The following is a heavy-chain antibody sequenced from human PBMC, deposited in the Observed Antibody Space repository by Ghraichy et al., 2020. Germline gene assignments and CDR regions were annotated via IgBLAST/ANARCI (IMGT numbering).Heavy chain of an antibody. J-gene: IGHJ5*02. CDR1: GYSISSGYY. Sequence: SETLSLTCTVSGYSISSGYYWGWIRQPPGKGLEWIGSIYHSGSTYYNPSLKSRVTISVDTSKNQFSLKLSSVTAADTAVYYCARVWGSGYYYGSGSSAGNWCDPWGQGTLVTVSS. V-gene: IGHV4-38-2*02. D-gene: IGHD3-10*01. CDR2: IYHSGST. CDR3: ARVWGSGYYYGSGSSAGNWCDP.